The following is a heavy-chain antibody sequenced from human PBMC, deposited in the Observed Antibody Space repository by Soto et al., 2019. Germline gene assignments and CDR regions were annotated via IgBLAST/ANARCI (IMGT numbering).Heavy chain of an antibody. CDR2: IYYTGST. CDR3: ARGLAPAT. D-gene: IGHD3-10*01. Sequence: SETQSLTYTVFGAYVISGTDYWSWIRQAPGKGLEWVGHIYYTGSTNYNPSLKSRVKISLDPSKNQFSLHLTSVPAADTAVYYGARGLAPATWGHGTQVTGFS. V-gene: IGHV4-61*01. J-gene: IGHJ5*01. CDR1: GAYVISGTDY.